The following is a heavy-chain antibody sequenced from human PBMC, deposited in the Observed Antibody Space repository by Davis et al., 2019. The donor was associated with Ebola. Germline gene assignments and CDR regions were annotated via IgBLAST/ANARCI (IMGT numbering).Heavy chain of an antibody. J-gene: IGHJ6*02. V-gene: IGHV3-53*01. CDR1: GFTVITKY. CDR3: ARGDGFNGMDV. Sequence: PGGSLRLSCAASGFTVITKYMSWVRQAPGKGLEWVSFIYSGGSTYYADSVKGRFTISRDNSKNTLYLQMNSLRAEDTAVYYCARGDGFNGMDVWGQGTTVTVSS. CDR2: IYSGGST. D-gene: IGHD3-10*01.